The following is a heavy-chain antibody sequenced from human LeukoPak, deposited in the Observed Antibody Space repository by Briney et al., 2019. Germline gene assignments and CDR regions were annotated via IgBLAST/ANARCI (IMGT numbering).Heavy chain of an antibody. CDR1: GFTFSSYG. J-gene: IGHJ4*02. D-gene: IGHD3-10*01. CDR3: ARETYYGSGSYSDFALDY. V-gene: IGHV3-30*02. Sequence: GGSLRLSCAASGFTFSSYGMHWVRQAPGKGLEWVAFIRYDGSNKYYADSVKGRFTISRDNSKNTLYLQMNSLSAEDTAVYYCARETYYGSGSYSDFALDYWGQGTLVTVSS. CDR2: IRYDGSNK.